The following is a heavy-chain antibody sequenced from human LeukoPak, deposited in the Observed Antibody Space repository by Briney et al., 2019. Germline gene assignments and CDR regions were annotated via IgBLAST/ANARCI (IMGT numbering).Heavy chain of an antibody. CDR3: AREGWGTSRNNYMDV. Sequence: ASVKVSCKASGYTFTSYDINWVRQATGQGLEWMGWMNPNRGKTGYAQKFQGRVTMTRNTSISTAYMELSSLRSEDTAVYYCAREGWGTSRNNYMDVWGKGTTVTVSS. CDR2: MNPNRGKT. J-gene: IGHJ6*03. D-gene: IGHD2-2*01. CDR1: GYTFTSYD. V-gene: IGHV1-8*01.